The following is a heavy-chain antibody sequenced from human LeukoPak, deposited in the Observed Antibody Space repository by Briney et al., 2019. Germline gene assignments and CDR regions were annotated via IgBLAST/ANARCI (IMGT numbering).Heavy chain of an antibody. V-gene: IGHV1-8*03. D-gene: IGHD6-19*01. CDR2: MNPNSGNT. CDR3: ARGSSGWYARYGMDV. J-gene: IGHJ6*02. Sequence: ASVKVSCKASGYTFTSYDINWVRQATGQGLEWMGWMNPNSGNTGYAQKFQGRVTITRNTSISTAYMELSSLRSEDTAVYYCARGSSGWYARYGMDVWGQGTTVTVSS. CDR1: GYTFTSYD.